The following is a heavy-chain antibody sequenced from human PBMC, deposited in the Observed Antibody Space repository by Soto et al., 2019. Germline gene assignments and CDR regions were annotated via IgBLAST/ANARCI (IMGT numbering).Heavy chain of an antibody. CDR3: AAGGGLPRYY. CDR2: IFDSGTT. CDR1: GGSITSDYSC. J-gene: IGHJ4*02. Sequence: SETLSLTCTVSGGSITSDYSCWSWIRQPPGEGLEWIGHIFDSGTTYTNPSLKGRVTISVDRSKNQFSLKLSSVTAADTAVYYCAAGGGLPRYYWGQGTLVT. V-gene: IGHV4-30-4*01. D-gene: IGHD5-12*01.